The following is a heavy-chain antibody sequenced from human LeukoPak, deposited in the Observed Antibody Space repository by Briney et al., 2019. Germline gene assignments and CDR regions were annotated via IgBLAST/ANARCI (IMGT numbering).Heavy chain of an antibody. CDR1: GFTVSSNY. CDR2: IYSGGST. CDR3: ARGRRITIFGVVIGPFDY. D-gene: IGHD3-3*01. V-gene: IGHV3-66*01. J-gene: IGHJ4*02. Sequence: GGSLRLSCAASGFTVSSNYMSWVRQAPGKGLEWVSVIYSGGSTYYADSVKGRFTISRDNSKNTLYLQMNSLRAEDTAVYYCARGRRITIFGVVIGPFDYWGQGTLVTVSS.